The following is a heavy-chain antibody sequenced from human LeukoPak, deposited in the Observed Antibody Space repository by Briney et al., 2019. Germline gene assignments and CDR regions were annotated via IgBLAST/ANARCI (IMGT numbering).Heavy chain of an antibody. D-gene: IGHD6-6*01. CDR2: IIPIIGTA. CDR3: ARSLAWSSSFGDAFDI. J-gene: IGHJ3*02. CDR1: GGTFSSYA. Sequence: SVKVSCKTSGGTFSSYAISWVRQAPGQGLEWMGGIIPIIGTANYAQKFQGRVTITADESTSTAYMELSSLRSEDTAVYYCARSLAWSSSFGDAFDIWGQGTMVTVSS. V-gene: IGHV1-69*13.